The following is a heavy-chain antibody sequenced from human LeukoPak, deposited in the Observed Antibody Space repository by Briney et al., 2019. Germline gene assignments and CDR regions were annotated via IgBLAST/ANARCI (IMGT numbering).Heavy chain of an antibody. J-gene: IGHJ4*02. D-gene: IGHD5-12*01. Sequence: GRSLRLSCAASAFTFSSYEMNWVSQPAGEWIEWGLYISSRGSTIYYADSVKGRFTICRDNAKNYLYLQMNSLRAEDTAVYYCASDNINSAGYETPFDYWGQGTLVTVSS. CDR1: AFTFSSYE. CDR3: ASDNINSAGYETPFDY. V-gene: IGHV3-48*03. CDR2: ISSRGSTI.